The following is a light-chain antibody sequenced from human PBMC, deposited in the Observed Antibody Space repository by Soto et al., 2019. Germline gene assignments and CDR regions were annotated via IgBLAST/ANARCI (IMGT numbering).Light chain of an antibody. CDR3: QQCSNWPLT. V-gene: IGKV3-11*01. CDR1: QSVSSY. J-gene: IGKJ4*01. CDR2: DAS. Sequence: EIVLTQSPATLSLSPGERATLSCRASQSVSSYLAWYQQKPGQAPRLLIYDASNRATGIPARFSGSGSGTDFTLTISSLEPEDFAAYYCQQCSNWPLTFGGGTKVDIK.